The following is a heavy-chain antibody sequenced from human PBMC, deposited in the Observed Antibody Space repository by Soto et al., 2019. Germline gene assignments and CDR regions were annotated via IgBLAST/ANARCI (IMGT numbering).Heavy chain of an antibody. D-gene: IGHD3-22*01. CDR1: GGSISSGGYY. CDR2: IYYSGST. CDR3: ARVSPYYYDSSGYNYFDY. V-gene: IGHV4-31*03. J-gene: IGHJ4*02. Sequence: PSETLSLTCTVSGGSISSGGYYWSWIRQHPGKGLEWIGYIYYSGSTHYNPSLKSRVTISVDTSKNQFSLKLSSVTAADTAVYYCARVSPYYYDSSGYNYFDYWGQGTLVTVSS.